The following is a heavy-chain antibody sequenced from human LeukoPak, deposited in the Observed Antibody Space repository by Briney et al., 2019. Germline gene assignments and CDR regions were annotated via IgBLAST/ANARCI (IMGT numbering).Heavy chain of an antibody. CDR3: ATEYYYDSSGGYYFDY. CDR1: GGSISSYY. CDR2: IYYSGST. D-gene: IGHD3-22*01. Sequence: SETLSLTCTVSGGSISSYYWSWIRQPPGKGLEWIGYIYYSGSTNYNPSLKSRVTISVDTSKNQFSLKLSSVTAADTAVYYCATEYYYDSSGGYYFDYWGQGTLVTVSS. J-gene: IGHJ4*02. V-gene: IGHV4-59*12.